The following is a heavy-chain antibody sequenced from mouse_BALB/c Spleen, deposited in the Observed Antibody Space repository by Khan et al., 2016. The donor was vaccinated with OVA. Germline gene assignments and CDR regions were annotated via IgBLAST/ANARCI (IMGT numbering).Heavy chain of an antibody. CDR3: ARTPYFVDVMGY. D-gene: IGHD2-10*01. CDR2: INTYTGEP. CDR1: GYTFTNYG. V-gene: IGHV9-3-1*01. J-gene: IGHJ4*01. Sequence: QVQLKQSGPELKKPGETVKISCKASGYTFTNYGMNWVKQAPGRGLKWMGWINTYTGEPTYADDFKGRFVFSLETSASTAYLQINNLKNEDTATYFCARTPYFVDVMGYWGQGTSVTVSS.